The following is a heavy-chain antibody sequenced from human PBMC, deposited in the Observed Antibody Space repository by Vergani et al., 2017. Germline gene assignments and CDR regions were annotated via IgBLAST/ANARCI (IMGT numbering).Heavy chain of an antibody. Sequence: EVQLVESGGGLVKPGGSLRLSCAASGFTFSNAWMNWVRQAPGKGLEWVGRIKSKTDGGTTDYAAPVKGRFTISRDDSKNTLYLQMNSLRAEDTAVYYCARDDPYYYGSGSFCYWGQGTLVTVSS. D-gene: IGHD3-10*01. CDR2: IKSKTDGGTT. J-gene: IGHJ4*02. V-gene: IGHV3-15*07. CDR1: GFTFSNAW. CDR3: ARDDPYYYGSGSFCY.